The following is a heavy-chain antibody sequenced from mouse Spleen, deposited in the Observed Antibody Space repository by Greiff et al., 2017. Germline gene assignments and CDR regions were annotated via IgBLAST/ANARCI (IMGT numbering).Heavy chain of an antibody. CDR1: GYTFTSYW. J-gene: IGHJ2*01. Sequence: QVQLKQPGAELVRPGSSVKLSCKASGYTFTSYWMDWVKQRPGQGLEWIGNIYPSDSETHYNQKFKDKATLTVDKSSSTAYMQLSSLTSEDSAVYYCATLTGPDYWGQGTTLTVSS. CDR2: IYPSDSET. V-gene: IGHV1-61*01. CDR3: ATLTGPDY. D-gene: IGHD4-1*01.